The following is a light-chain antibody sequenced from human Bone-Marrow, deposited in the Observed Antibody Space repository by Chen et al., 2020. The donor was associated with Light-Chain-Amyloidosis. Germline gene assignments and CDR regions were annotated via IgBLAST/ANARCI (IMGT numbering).Light chain of an antibody. Sequence: NFMLTQPHSVSESPGKTVIISCTRSSGSIATNYVQWYQQRPGSSPTTVIYEDDQRTSGVPDRFSWSIDRSSNSASLPVSGLKTEDEADYYCQSYQGSSQGVFCGGTKLTVL. CDR3: QSYQGSSQGV. J-gene: IGLJ3*02. CDR1: SGSIATNY. V-gene: IGLV6-57*01. CDR2: EDD.